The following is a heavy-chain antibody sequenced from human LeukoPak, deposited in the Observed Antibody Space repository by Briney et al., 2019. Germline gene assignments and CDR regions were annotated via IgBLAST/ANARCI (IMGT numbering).Heavy chain of an antibody. CDR1: GFTFSSYS. V-gene: IGHV3-21*01. D-gene: IGHD2-2*02. CDR2: ISSSSSYI. CDR3: ARDLYTGYYYGMDV. Sequence: GGSLRLSCAAAGFTFSSYSMNWVRQAPGKGLEWVSSISSSSSYIYYADSVKGRFTISRDNAKNSLYLQMNSLRAEDTAVYYCARDLYTGYYYGMDVWGQGTTVTVSS. J-gene: IGHJ6*02.